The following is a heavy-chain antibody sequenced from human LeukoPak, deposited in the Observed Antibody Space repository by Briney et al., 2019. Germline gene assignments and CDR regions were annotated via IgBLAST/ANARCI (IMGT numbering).Heavy chain of an antibody. D-gene: IGHD3-10*01. Sequence: PGGSLRLSCAASGFTFSSYAMSWLRQAPGKGLEWVSAISGSGGSTYYADSVKGQFTISRDNSKNTLYLQMNSLRPDDTAVYYCARGPKTRSHYYASGSYSENNWFDPWGQGTLVTVSS. CDR1: GFTFSSYA. V-gene: IGHV3-23*01. CDR2: ISGSGGST. CDR3: ARGPKTRSHYYASGSYSENNWFDP. J-gene: IGHJ5*02.